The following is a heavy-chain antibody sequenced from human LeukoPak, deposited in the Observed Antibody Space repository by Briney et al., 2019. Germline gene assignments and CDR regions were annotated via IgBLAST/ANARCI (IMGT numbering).Heavy chain of an antibody. D-gene: IGHD3-22*01. V-gene: IGHV3-7*01. J-gene: IGHJ4*02. Sequence: GGSLRLSCAASGFTFSSYWMSWVRQAPGKGLEWVANIKQDGSEKYYVDPVKGRFTISRDNAKNSLYLQMNSLRAEDTAVYYCARLGEGDYYDSSGYYYPYYFDYWGQGTLVTVSS. CDR3: ARLGEGDYYDSSGYYYPYYFDY. CDR2: IKQDGSEK. CDR1: GFTFSSYW.